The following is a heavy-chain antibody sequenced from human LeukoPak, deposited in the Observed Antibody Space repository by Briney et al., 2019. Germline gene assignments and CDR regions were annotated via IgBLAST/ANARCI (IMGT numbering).Heavy chain of an antibody. J-gene: IGHJ4*02. V-gene: IGHV1-18*01. CDR1: GYTFTSYG. CDR2: ISAYNGST. Sequence: ASVKVSRKASGYTFTSYGISWVRQAPGQGLEWMGWISAYNGSTNYAQKLQGGVTMTTDTSTSTAYMELRSLRSDDTAVYYCARVPDYYDSSELAPWDYWGQGTLVTVSS. CDR3: ARVPDYYDSSELAPWDY. D-gene: IGHD3-22*01.